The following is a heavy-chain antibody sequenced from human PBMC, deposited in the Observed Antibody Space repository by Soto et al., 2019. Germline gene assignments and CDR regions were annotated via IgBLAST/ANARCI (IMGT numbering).Heavy chain of an antibody. Sequence: SESLSLTCSVSGDPIRNSRFFLAWIRHPPGEGLEWIGSIYHTGNAYYNPSLKSRVTISVDTSKNQFSLKLTSVTAADAALYYCARDFFDSSDYTTNWFDPWGQGTLVTVS. V-gene: IGHV4-39*01. J-gene: IGHJ5*02. CDR3: ARDFFDSSDYTTNWFDP. CDR1: GDPIRNSRFF. CDR2: IYHTGNA. D-gene: IGHD3-22*01.